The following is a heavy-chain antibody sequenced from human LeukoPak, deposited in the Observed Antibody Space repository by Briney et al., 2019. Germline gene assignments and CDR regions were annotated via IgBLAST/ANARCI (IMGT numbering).Heavy chain of an antibody. Sequence: SETLSLTCTVSGGSISSGDYYWSWLRQPPGKGLEWIGYIYYSGSTYYNPTLKSRVTISVDTSKNQFSLKLSSVTAADTAVYYCAREKRQYGNWFDPWGQGTLVTVSS. CDR2: IYYSGST. J-gene: IGHJ5*02. CDR3: AREKRQYGNWFDP. V-gene: IGHV4-30-4*01. D-gene: IGHD2-2*01. CDR1: GGSISSGDYY.